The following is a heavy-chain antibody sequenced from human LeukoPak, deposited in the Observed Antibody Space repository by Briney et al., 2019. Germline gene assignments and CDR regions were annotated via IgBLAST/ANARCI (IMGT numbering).Heavy chain of an antibody. V-gene: IGHV4-39*01. D-gene: IGHD3-10*01. J-gene: IGHJ6*03. CDR2: IYYSGST. Sequence: SETLSLTCTVSGGSISSSSYYWGWIRQPPGKGLEWIGSIYYSGSTYYNPSLKSRVTISVDTSKNQFSLKLSSVTAADTAVYYCARHAKWKYGSGSYPRNYYYYYMDVWGKGTTVTISS. CDR3: ARHAKWKYGSGSYPRNYYYYYMDV. CDR1: GGSISSSSYY.